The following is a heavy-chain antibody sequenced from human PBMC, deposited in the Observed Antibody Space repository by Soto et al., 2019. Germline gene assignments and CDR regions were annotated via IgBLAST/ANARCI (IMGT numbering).Heavy chain of an antibody. CDR1: GFTFSTSW. Sequence: PGGSLRLSCAASGFTFSTSWMSWVRQAPGKGLEWVANINEDGSTRYYVDSVKGRFTISRDNAKNSLYLQMNSLRAEDTAVYYCLRGFYGYWGQGNIVTVSS. V-gene: IGHV3-7*01. CDR3: LRGFYGY. D-gene: IGHD3-10*01. J-gene: IGHJ4*02. CDR2: INEDGSTR.